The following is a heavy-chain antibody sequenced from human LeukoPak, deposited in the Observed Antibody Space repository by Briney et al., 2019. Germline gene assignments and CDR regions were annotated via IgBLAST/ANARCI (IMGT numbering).Heavy chain of an antibody. V-gene: IGHV4-34*01. CDR1: GGSFSGYY. CDR2: INHSGST. CDR3: ARMRRITMIVVVDYYYYYYMDV. J-gene: IGHJ6*03. D-gene: IGHD3-22*01. Sequence: NPSETLSLTCAVYGGSFSGYYWSWLRQPPGKGLEWIGEINHSGSTNYNPSLKSRVTISVDTSKNQFSLKLSPVTAADTAVYYCARMRRITMIVVVDYYYYYYMDVWGKGTTVTVS.